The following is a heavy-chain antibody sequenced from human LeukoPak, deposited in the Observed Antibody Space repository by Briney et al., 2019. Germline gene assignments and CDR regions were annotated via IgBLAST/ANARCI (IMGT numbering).Heavy chain of an antibody. V-gene: IGHV3-23*01. CDR2: ISGSGGST. Sequence: GGSLRLSCAASGFTFSSYAMSWVRQAPGKGLEWVSAISGSGGSTSYADSVKGRFTISRDNSKNTLCLQMNSLRAEDTAVYYCAREVMAKRRAFDIWGQGTVVTVSS. D-gene: IGHD5-24*01. J-gene: IGHJ3*02. CDR1: GFTFSSYA. CDR3: AREVMAKRRAFDI.